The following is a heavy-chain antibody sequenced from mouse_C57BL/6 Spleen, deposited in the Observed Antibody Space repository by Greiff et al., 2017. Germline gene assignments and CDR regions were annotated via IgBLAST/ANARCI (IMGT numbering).Heavy chain of an antibody. Sequence: EVKLVESGGGLVKPGGSLKLSCAASGFTFSSYAMSWVRQTPEKRLEWVATISDGGSYTYYPDNVKGRVTISRDNAKNNLYLQMSQLKSEDTAMYYCAREGDYGAWFAYWGQGTLVTVSA. D-gene: IGHD2-4*01. V-gene: IGHV5-4*01. CDR2: ISDGGSYT. J-gene: IGHJ3*01. CDR1: GFTFSSYA. CDR3: AREGDYGAWFAY.